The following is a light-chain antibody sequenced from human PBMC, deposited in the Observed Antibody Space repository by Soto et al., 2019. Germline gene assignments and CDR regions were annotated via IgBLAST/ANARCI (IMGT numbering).Light chain of an antibody. CDR3: QQYRTSALT. J-gene: IGKJ4*01. CDR2: GAS. V-gene: IGKV3-20*01. Sequence: KIDIGACRASKSVSSSYLAWYQQKHGQAHRLLIYGASSRATGIPDRFSGSKYGTAFNLAMRRLETDGFAVYYCQQYRTSALTFGGGTKVDIK. CDR1: KSVSSSY.